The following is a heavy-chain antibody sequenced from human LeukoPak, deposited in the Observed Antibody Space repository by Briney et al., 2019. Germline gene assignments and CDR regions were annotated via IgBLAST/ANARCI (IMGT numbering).Heavy chain of an antibody. D-gene: IGHD3-3*01. J-gene: IGHJ4*02. CDR3: ARGRRYYDFWSGYAY. V-gene: IGHV4-34*01. CDR1: GGSFSGYY. Sequence: PSETLSLTCAVYGGSFSGYYWSWIRQPPGKGLEWIGEINHSGSTNYNPSLKSRVTISVDTSKNQFSLKLSSVTAADTAVYYCARGRRYYDFWSGYAYWGQGTLVTVSS. CDR2: INHSGST.